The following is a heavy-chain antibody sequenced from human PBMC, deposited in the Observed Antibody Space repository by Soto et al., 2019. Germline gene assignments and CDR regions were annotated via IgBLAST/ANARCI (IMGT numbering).Heavy chain of an antibody. CDR1: GYTFTSYY. Sequence: ASVKVSCKASGYTFTSYYMHWVRQAPGQGLEWMGIINPSGGSTSYAQKFQGRVTMTRDTSTSTVYMELSSLRSEDTAVYYCAGTPRAGQDYYYYGMDVWGQGTTVTLSS. J-gene: IGHJ6*02. CDR3: AGTPRAGQDYYYYGMDV. CDR2: INPSGGST. D-gene: IGHD1-1*01. V-gene: IGHV1-46*01.